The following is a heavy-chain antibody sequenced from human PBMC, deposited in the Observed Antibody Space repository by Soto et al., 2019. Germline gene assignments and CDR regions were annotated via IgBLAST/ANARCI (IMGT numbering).Heavy chain of an antibody. Sequence: QVQLVESGGGVVQPGRSPRLSCAASGFTFSSYSMHWVRQAPGKGLEWVAVISYDGSKKYYADSVKGRFTISRDNSKNTLYLQMNSLRAEDTAVFHCAREYDSTDDAFDYWGQGTLVTVSS. D-gene: IGHD3-22*01. CDR1: GFTFSSYS. CDR2: ISYDGSKK. J-gene: IGHJ4*02. V-gene: IGHV3-30-3*01. CDR3: AREYDSTDDAFDY.